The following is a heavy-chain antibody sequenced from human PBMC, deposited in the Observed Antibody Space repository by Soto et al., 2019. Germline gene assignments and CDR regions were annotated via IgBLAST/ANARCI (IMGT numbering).Heavy chain of an antibody. J-gene: IGHJ3*02. CDR1: GYTFTSYG. V-gene: IGHV1-18*04. Sequence: QVQLVQSGAEVKKPGASVKVSCKASGYTFTSYGISWVRQAPGQGLEWMGWISAYNGNTNYAQKLQGRVTMTTDTSTSTAYRELRSLRSDDTAVYYCVWTYASNVRAFDIWGQGTMVTVSS. CDR2: ISAYNGNT. CDR3: VWTYASNVRAFDI. D-gene: IGHD3-22*01.